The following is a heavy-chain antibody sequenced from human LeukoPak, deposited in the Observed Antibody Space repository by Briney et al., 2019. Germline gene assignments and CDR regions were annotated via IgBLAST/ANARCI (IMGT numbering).Heavy chain of an antibody. J-gene: IGHJ4*02. Sequence: ASVKVSCKTSGYTLTGYYTHWVRQAPGHGLEWMGWINSNSGGTNYAQKFQGRVTMTRDTSISTAYMELSRLRSDDTAVYYCARTPGWYSSSWLVDYWGQGTLVTVSS. CDR1: GYTLTGYY. V-gene: IGHV1-2*02. D-gene: IGHD6-13*01. CDR2: INSNSGGT. CDR3: ARTPGWYSSSWLVDY.